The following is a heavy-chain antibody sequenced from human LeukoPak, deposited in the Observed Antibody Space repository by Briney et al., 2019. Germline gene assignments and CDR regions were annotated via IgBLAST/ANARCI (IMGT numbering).Heavy chain of an antibody. CDR1: GFTFSSYT. CDR2: ISTSSIYI. Sequence: PGGSLRLSCAASGFTFSSYTMNWVRQAPGKGLEWVSSISTSSIYIYHADSVKGRFTISRDNAKNSLYLQMNSLRAEDTAVYYCARAIAADNYYDSSGYSDYWGQGTLVTVSS. D-gene: IGHD3-22*01. V-gene: IGHV3-21*01. CDR3: ARAIAADNYYDSSGYSDY. J-gene: IGHJ4*02.